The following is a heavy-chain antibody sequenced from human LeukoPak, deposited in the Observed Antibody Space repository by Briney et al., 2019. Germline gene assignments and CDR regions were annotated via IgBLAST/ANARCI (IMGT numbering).Heavy chain of an antibody. Sequence: GTSLRLSCAASGLTFSKHGMHWVRQAPGKGLEGVAVVWYDGSNKYYAESVRGRFTISKDNSKNTLYLQMNSLRAEDTAVYYCTRGRSSTYFDFWGRGTPVTVSS. CDR3: TRGRSSTYFDF. J-gene: IGHJ2*01. CDR1: GLTFSKHG. D-gene: IGHD2-15*01. CDR2: VWYDGSNK. V-gene: IGHV3-33*01.